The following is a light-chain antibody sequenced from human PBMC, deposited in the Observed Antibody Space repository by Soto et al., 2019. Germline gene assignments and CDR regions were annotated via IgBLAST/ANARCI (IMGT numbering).Light chain of an antibody. CDR3: QQYGSSGT. J-gene: IGKJ1*01. CDR2: GAS. Sequence: EMVVTQSPATLSVSPGERATLSCRASQDVSSNLAWYQQKPGQAPRLLIYGASNRATGIPDRFSGSGSGTDFTLTISRLEPEDFAVYYCQQYGSSGTFGQGTKVEIK. CDR1: QDVSSN. V-gene: IGKV3-20*01.